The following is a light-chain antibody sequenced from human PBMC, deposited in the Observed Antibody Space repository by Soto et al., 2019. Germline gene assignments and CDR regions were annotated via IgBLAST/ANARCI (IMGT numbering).Light chain of an antibody. Sequence: QSVLTQPASVSGSPGQSITISCTGTSSDGGSYNLVSWYQQHPGKAPKLMIYEGSKRPSGVSNRFSGSKSGNTASLTISGLQAEDAADYYCCSYAGSSTFYVVFGGGTKLTVL. V-gene: IGLV2-23*01. CDR3: CSYAGSSTFYVV. CDR1: SSDGGSYNL. J-gene: IGLJ2*01. CDR2: EGS.